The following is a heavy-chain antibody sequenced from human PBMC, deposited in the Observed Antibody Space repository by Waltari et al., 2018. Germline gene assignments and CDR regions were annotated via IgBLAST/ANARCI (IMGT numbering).Heavy chain of an antibody. J-gene: IGHJ4*02. CDR3: ARDIALWNYGTFDY. V-gene: IGHV3-48*03. CDR1: GFTFSSYE. CDR2: ISSSGSTI. D-gene: IGHD1-7*01. Sequence: EVQLVESGGGLVQPGGSLRLSCAASGFTFSSYEMNWVRQAPGKGLEVVSYISSSGSTIYYADSVKGRFTISRDNAKNSLYLQMNSLRAEDTAVYYCARDIALWNYGTFDYWGQGTLVTVSS.